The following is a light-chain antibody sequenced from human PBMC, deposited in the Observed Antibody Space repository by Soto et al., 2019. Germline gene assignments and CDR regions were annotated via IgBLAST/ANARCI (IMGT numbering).Light chain of an antibody. Sequence: EIVLTQSPGTLSLSPGERATLSCRASQSVSSSYLAWYQQKPGQAPRLLIYGASSRAPGIPDRFSGSGSGTDFTLTISRLEPEDFAVYYCQQHRETFGQGTKLEIK. J-gene: IGKJ2*01. CDR2: GAS. CDR1: QSVSSSY. V-gene: IGKV3-20*01. CDR3: QQHRET.